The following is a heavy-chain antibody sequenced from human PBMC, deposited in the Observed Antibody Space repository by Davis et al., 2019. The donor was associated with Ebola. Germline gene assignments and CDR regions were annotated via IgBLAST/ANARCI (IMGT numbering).Heavy chain of an antibody. V-gene: IGHV3-23*01. Sequence: GESLKISCAATGFTFSTYAMTWVRQAPGKGLEWVAIISGTGDAAYYADSVKGRFTISRDNSKGTLFLQMNNLRGEDTAVYFCAKDLSANCASDCYNFDDWGQGTLVTVSS. CDR2: ISGTGDAA. CDR1: GFTFSTYA. J-gene: IGHJ4*02. D-gene: IGHD2-21*02. CDR3: AKDLSANCASDCYNFDD.